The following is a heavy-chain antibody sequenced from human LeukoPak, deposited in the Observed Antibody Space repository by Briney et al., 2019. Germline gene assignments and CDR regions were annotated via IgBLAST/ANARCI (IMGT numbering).Heavy chain of an antibody. CDR3: ARDYYDSSGYYIPLGY. Sequence: SQTLSFTCAVSGGSISSGGYSWSWIRQPPGKGLEWIGYIYHSGSTYYNPSLKSRVTISVDRSKNQFSLKLSSVTAADTAVYYCARDYYDSSGYYIPLGYWGQGTLVTVSS. J-gene: IGHJ4*02. V-gene: IGHV4-30-2*01. D-gene: IGHD3-22*01. CDR2: IYHSGST. CDR1: GGSISSGGYS.